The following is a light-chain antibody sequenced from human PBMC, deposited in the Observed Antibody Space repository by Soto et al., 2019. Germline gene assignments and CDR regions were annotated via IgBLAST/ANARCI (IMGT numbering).Light chain of an antibody. CDR3: MQALQTTRT. CDR2: TLS. J-gene: IGKJ1*01. CDR1: QSLLYSDDGKTY. V-gene: IGKV2-40*01. Sequence: DVVMTQAPLSLSVTPCELASMSLRSSQSLLYSDDGKTYVDWYLQRXGQSPQXXIYTLSSRASGVPDRFSGSGSRTDFTLKISRVEAEDVGVYYCMQALQTTRTFGQGTKVDIK.